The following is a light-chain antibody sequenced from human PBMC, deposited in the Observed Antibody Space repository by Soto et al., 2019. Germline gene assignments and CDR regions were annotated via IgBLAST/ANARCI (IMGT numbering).Light chain of an antibody. CDR2: DTS. CDR1: QGIHNS. Sequence: MTQSPSSLSASAGDRVTITCRASQGIHNSLAWYQQKPGQAPRLLIYDTSTRATDIPARFSGSGSGSEFTLTISSLQSEDFAVYYCQQYNNWPPLTFGGGTKVEIK. V-gene: IGKV3-15*01. CDR3: QQYNNWPPLT. J-gene: IGKJ4*01.